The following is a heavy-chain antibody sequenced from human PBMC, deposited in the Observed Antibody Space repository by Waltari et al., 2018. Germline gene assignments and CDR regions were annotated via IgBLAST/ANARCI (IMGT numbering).Heavy chain of an antibody. CDR1: GYTFTGYY. CDR3: AREEGDY. J-gene: IGHJ4*02. V-gene: IGHV1-2*02. Sequence: QVHLVQSGAEVKKPGASVKVSCKASGYTFTGYYIHWVRQAPGQGLEWMGWINPNTGSTEYVQKVQGRVTMTRDTSITTAYMELSRLRSDDTAVYYCAREEGDYWGQGTLVTVSS. CDR2: INPNTGST.